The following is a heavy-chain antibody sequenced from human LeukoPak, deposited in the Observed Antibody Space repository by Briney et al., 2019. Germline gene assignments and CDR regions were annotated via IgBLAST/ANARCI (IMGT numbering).Heavy chain of an antibody. J-gene: IGHJ4*02. D-gene: IGHD3-10*01. CDR2: IHHSGNT. Sequence: SESLSLTCAVSGYSISSGYYWGWIRQPPGKGLEWIGSIHHSGNTHNNSSLKSRVTMSVDTSKYQFSLRLSSVTAADTAVYYCARYGSGFDDSWGQGTLVTVSS. V-gene: IGHV4-38-2*01. CDR3: ARYGSGFDDS. CDR1: GYSISSGYY.